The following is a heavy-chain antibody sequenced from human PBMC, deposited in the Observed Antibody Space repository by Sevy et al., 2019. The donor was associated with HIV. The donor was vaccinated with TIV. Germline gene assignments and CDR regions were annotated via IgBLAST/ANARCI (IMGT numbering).Heavy chain of an antibody. V-gene: IGHV3-15*01. CDR2: IKSKADGGTP. CDR3: GYSEYGYYYDY. D-gene: IGHD1-26*01. Sequence: GGSLRLSCGASGFIFSNAWMSWVRQAPGKGLEWVGRIKSKADGGTPDYAGPVKGTFTIPRVDSIKTLDLQMNSLRTDDTAVYYCGYSEYGYYYDYWGQGTLVTVSS. CDR1: GFIFSNAW. J-gene: IGHJ4*02.